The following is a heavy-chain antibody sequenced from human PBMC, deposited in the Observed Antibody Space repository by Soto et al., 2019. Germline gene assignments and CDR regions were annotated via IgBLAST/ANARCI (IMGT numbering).Heavy chain of an antibody. Sequence: GGSLRLSCAASGFTFDDYAMHWVRQVPGKGLEWVSGISWNSGSIGYADSVKGRFTTSRDNAKNSLYLQMNSLRAEDTALYYCARTRKPRGLVFGYYYYYYMDVWGKGTTVTVSS. V-gene: IGHV3-9*01. CDR1: GFTFDDYA. D-gene: IGHD6-19*01. CDR3: ARTRKPRGLVFGYYYYYYMDV. J-gene: IGHJ6*03. CDR2: ISWNSGSI.